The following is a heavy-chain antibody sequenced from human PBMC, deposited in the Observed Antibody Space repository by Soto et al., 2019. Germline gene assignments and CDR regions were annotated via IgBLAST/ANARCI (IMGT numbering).Heavy chain of an antibody. CDR2: IYYSGST. Sequence: SETLSLTCTVSGGSISSYYGSWIRQPPGKGLEWIGYIYYSGSTNYNPSLKSRVTISVDTSKNQFSLKLSSVTAADTAVYYCAGQYSYGSYGMDVWGQGTTVTVSS. CDR1: GGSISSYY. CDR3: AGQYSYGSYGMDV. J-gene: IGHJ6*02. V-gene: IGHV4-59*08. D-gene: IGHD5-18*01.